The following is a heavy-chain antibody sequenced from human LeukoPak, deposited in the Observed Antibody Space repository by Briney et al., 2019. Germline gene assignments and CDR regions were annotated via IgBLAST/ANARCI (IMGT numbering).Heavy chain of an antibody. CDR2: IYYSGST. J-gene: IGHJ4*02. D-gene: IGHD1-26*01. V-gene: IGHV4-59*01. CDR1: GGSISSYY. Sequence: KPSETLSLTCTVSGGSISSYYWSWIRQPPGKGLEWIGYIYYSGSTNYNPSHKSRVTISVDTSKNQFSLKLSSMTAADTAVYYCARIGSGSYLTLDYWGQGTLVTVSS. CDR3: ARIGSGSYLTLDY.